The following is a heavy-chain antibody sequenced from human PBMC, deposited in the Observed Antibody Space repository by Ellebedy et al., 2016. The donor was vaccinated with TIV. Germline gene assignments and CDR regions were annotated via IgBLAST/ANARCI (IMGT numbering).Heavy chain of an antibody. Sequence: GESLKISCAASGFTFTDYYMSWIRQAPGKGLEFLSYISVAGDDVAYIDPVKGRFTISRDNARDSLYLQMSSLRVEDTAIYYCARYARVPVNWGQGTLVTVSS. CDR2: ISVAGDDV. J-gene: IGHJ4*02. CDR3: ARYARVPVN. CDR1: GFTFTDYY. V-gene: IGHV3-11*04.